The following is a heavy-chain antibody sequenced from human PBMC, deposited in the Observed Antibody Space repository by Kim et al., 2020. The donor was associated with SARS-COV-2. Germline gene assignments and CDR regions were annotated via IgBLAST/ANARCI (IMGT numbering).Heavy chain of an antibody. CDR3: GKDTHSSVGSCFDA. Sequence: GGSLRLSCTASGFNFADYAMHWVRQSPGKGLEWVSGVSGNGHTLGYADSVKGRFTISRDNGKNSLYLQMNSLTPEDTALYYCGKDTHSSVGSCFDAWGEGTMVSVSP. CDR2: VSGNGHTL. D-gene: IGHD2-15*01. J-gene: IGHJ3*01. CDR1: GFNFADYA. V-gene: IGHV3-9*01.